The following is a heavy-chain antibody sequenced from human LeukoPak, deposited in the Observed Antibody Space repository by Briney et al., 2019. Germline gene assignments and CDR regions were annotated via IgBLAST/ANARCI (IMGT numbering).Heavy chain of an antibody. CDR3: ASQEMPLYFFDY. V-gene: IGHV4-59*08. Sequence: SETLSLTCTVSGGSISSYYWSWIRQPPGKGLEWIGYIYYSGSTNYNPSLKSRVTISVDTSKNQFSLKLSSVTAADTAVYYCASQEMPLYFFDYWGQGALVTVSS. CDR1: GGSISSYY. D-gene: IGHD5-24*01. J-gene: IGHJ4*02. CDR2: IYYSGST.